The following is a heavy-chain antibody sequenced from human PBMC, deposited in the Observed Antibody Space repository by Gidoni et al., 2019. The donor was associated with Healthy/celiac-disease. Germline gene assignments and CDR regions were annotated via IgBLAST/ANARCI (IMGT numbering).Heavy chain of an antibody. D-gene: IGHD5-12*01. V-gene: IGHV3-15*01. J-gene: IGHJ4*02. CDR1: GFPFSNAW. CDR3: TTSRWLQLPPDY. Sequence: EVQLVESGGGLVKPGGSLRLSCAASGFPFSNAWMSWVRQDPGKGLEWVGRIKSKTDGGTTDYAAPVKGRFTISRDDSKNTLYLQMNSLKTEDTAVYYCTTSRWLQLPPDYWGQGTLVTVSS. CDR2: IKSKTDGGTT.